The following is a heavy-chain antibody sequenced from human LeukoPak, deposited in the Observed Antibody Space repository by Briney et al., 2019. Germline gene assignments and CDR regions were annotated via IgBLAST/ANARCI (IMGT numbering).Heavy chain of an antibody. CDR3: ARATMGYYYYYYMDV. V-gene: IGHV3-11*04. J-gene: IGHJ6*03. CDR1: GFTFSDYN. Sequence: GGSLRLSCAASGFTFSDYNMSWIRQVPGKGLEWVSYISSSGSSIYYADSVKGRFTISRDNAKNSLYLQMNSLRAEDTAVYYCARATMGYYYYYYMDVWGKGTTVTIYS. CDR2: ISSSGSSI. D-gene: IGHD3-10*01.